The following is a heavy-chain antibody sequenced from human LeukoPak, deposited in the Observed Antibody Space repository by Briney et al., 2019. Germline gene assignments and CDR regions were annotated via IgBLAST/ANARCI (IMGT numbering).Heavy chain of an antibody. CDR1: GFTFSSYG. V-gene: IGHV3-30*18. Sequence: GGSLRLSCAASGFTFSSYGMHWVRQAPGKGLEWVAVISYDGSNKYYADSVKGRFTISRDNSKNTLYLQMNSLRAEDTAVYYCAKDFYLRIVGATIDYWGQGTLVTVSS. J-gene: IGHJ4*02. CDR3: AKDFYLRIVGATIDY. CDR2: ISYDGSNK. D-gene: IGHD1-26*01.